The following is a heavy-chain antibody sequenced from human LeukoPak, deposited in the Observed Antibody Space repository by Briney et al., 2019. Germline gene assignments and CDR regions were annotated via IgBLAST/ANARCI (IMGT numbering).Heavy chain of an antibody. D-gene: IGHD1-26*01. Sequence: PEGSLRLSCAVSGFTFSSYARRWVRQAPGKGLEWVSTISGVGGGTQYAASVKGRFTISRDNSRNTLYLQMNSLRAEDTAVYYCAKANGSYYFDYWGQGPLVTVSS. CDR1: GFTFSSYA. V-gene: IGHV3-23*01. CDR3: AKANGSYYFDY. J-gene: IGHJ4*02. CDR2: ISGVGGGT.